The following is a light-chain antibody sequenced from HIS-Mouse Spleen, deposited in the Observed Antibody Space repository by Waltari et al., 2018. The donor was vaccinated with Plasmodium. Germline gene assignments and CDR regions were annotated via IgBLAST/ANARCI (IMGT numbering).Light chain of an antibody. CDR1: SSVVGGYNY. V-gene: IGLV2-11*01. Sequence: QSALTQPRSVSGSPGQSVTISCTGTSSVVGGYNYFSWHQQHPGKAPKLMMYDDSKRPSGVPVRFSGSKSGNTASLTISGLQAEDEADYYCCSYAGSYTWVFGGGTKLTVL. J-gene: IGLJ3*02. CDR3: CSYAGSYTWV. CDR2: DDS.